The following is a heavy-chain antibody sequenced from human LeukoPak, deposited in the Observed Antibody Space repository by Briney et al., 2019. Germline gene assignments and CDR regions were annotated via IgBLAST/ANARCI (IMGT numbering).Heavy chain of an antibody. V-gene: IGHV4-31*03. D-gene: IGHD3-3*01. CDR1: GGSISSGGYY. Sequence: SETLSLTCTVSGGSISSGGYYWSWIRQHPGKGLEWIGYIYYSGSTYYNPSLKSRVTISVDTSKNQFSLKLSSVTAADTAVYYCARAPYYDFWSGYGSWFDPWGQGTLVTVSS. CDR2: IYYSGST. J-gene: IGHJ5*02. CDR3: ARAPYYDFWSGYGSWFDP.